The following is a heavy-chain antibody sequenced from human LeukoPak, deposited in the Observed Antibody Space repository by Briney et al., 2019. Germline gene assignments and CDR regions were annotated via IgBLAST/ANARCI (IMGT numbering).Heavy chain of an antibody. CDR1: GFTFSSYW. Sequence: GGSLTLPCAASGFTFSSYWMSWVRQAPGKGLEWVANIKPDGSEIQYVDSMKGRFTISRDNAKNSLFLQANSLRAEDTAVYYCARFGVPYAADVWGQGTTVTVSS. D-gene: IGHD3-16*01. V-gene: IGHV3-7*04. CDR2: IKPDGSEI. CDR3: ARFGVPYAADV. J-gene: IGHJ6*02.